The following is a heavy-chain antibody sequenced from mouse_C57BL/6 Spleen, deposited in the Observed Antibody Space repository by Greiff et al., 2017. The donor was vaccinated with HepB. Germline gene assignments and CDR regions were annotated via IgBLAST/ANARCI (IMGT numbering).Heavy chain of an antibody. D-gene: IGHD2-4*01. J-gene: IGHJ3*01. CDR2: IDPNSGGT. CDR1: GSPFTSYW. CDR3: ARGGYYDYDDWFAY. Sequence: VKLQQPGAALVKPGASCKLSCKASGSPFTSYWMHWVKQRRGRGLEWIGRIDPNSGGTKYNEQFKSKATLTVDKPSSTAYMQLSSLTSEDSAVYYCARGGYYDYDDWFAYWGQGTLVTVSA. V-gene: IGHV1-72*01.